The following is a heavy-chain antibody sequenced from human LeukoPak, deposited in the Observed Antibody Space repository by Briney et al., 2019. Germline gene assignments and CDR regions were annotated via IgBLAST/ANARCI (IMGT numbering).Heavy chain of an antibody. CDR3: ARYGIAIVRGGKYYFDS. CDR2: IHYSGST. D-gene: IGHD3-10*01. Sequence: SETLSLTCTVSGGSISGYFWSWIRQPPGKGLEWIGYIHYSGSTNYNPSLNSRVTISVDTSKNQFSLRLSSVTAADTAVYYCARYGIAIVRGGKYYFDSWGQGTLVTVSS. V-gene: IGHV4-59*08. CDR1: GGSISGYF. J-gene: IGHJ4*02.